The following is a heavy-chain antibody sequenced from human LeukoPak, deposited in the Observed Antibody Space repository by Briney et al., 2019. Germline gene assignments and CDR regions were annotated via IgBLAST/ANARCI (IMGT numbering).Heavy chain of an antibody. Sequence: SEGLSLTCTVSGGSISSSSYYWGWLRHPPGKGLEWIGCFYYIGRTPYNPSLKSRVTISVDTSKNQFSLKLSSVPAADTAVYYCARGYCSGGSCYSGLDYWGQGTLVTV. V-gene: IGHV4-39*01. J-gene: IGHJ4*02. CDR2: FYYIGRT. CDR1: GGSISSSSYY. CDR3: ARGYCSGGSCYSGLDY. D-gene: IGHD2-15*01.